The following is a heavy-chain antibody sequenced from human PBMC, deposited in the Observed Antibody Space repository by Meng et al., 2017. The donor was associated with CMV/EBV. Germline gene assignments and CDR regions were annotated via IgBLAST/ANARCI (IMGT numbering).Heavy chain of an antibody. CDR2: INPSGGST. J-gene: IGHJ6*02. V-gene: IGHV1-46*01. D-gene: IGHD2-2*01. CDR3: ARDRIVVVPGMDV. Sequence: ASVKVSCKASGYTFTSYYMHWVRQAPGQGLEWMGIINPSGGSTSYAQKFQGRVTMTRDTSTSTVYMELSSLRSENTAVYYCARDRIVVVPGMDVWGQGTTVTVSS. CDR1: GYTFTSYY.